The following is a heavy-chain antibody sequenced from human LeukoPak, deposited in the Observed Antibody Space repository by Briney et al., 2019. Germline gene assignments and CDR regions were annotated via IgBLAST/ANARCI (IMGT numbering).Heavy chain of an antibody. J-gene: IGHJ4*02. D-gene: IGHD5-18*01. CDR3: ALWIQLWGNFDY. CDR2: IIPILGIA. CDR1: GGTFSSYA. V-gene: IGHV1-69*04. Sequence: SVKVSCTASGGTFSSYAISWVRQAPGQGLEWMGRIIPILGIANYAQKFQGRVTITADKSTSTAYMELSSLRSEDTAVYYCALWIQLWGNFDYWGQGTLVTVSS.